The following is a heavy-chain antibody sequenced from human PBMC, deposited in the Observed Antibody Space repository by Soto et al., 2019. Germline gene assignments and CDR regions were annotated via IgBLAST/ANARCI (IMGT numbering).Heavy chain of an antibody. CDR1: GYTFTSYG. CDR3: ARDRGRSCIGGICPFDY. J-gene: IGHJ4*02. D-gene: IGHD2-15*01. V-gene: IGHV1-18*01. Sequence: ASVKVSCKASGYTFTSYGISWVRQAPGQGLEWMGWISAYNGNTNYAQKLQGRVTMTTDTSTNTAYMEPRSMRSDDTAVYYCARDRGRSCIGGICPFDYWGQGTLVAVSS. CDR2: ISAYNGNT.